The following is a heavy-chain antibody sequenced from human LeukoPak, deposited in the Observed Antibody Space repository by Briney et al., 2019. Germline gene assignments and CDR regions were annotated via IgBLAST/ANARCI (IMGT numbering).Heavy chain of an antibody. CDR3: ARGTPYCSSASCYNY. J-gene: IGHJ4*02. Sequence: ASVKVSCKASGYTFSSFDVNWVRQAPGQGLEWMGWMNPNSGNTGYAQKFQGRVTMTRDTSISTAYMELSSLRSEDTAVYYCARGTPYCSSASCYNYWGQGTLVTVSS. CDR2: MNPNSGNT. V-gene: IGHV1-8*01. CDR1: GYTFSSFD. D-gene: IGHD2-2*02.